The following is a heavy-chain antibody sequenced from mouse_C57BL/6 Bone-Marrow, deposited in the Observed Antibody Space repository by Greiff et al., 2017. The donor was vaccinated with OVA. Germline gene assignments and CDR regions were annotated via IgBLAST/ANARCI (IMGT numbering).Heavy chain of an antibody. J-gene: IGHJ4*01. Sequence: VQLQQSGPSLVRPSQTLSLTCTVTGFSINSDCYWIWIRQFPGNKLEYIGYTFYSGITYYNPSLESRTYITRDTSKNQFSLKLSSVTTEDTATDYCARAGTTGCAMDYWGQGTSVTVSS. CDR2: TFYSGIT. D-gene: IGHD1-1*01. CDR3: ARAGTTGCAMDY. V-gene: IGHV3-3*01. CDR1: GFSINSDCY.